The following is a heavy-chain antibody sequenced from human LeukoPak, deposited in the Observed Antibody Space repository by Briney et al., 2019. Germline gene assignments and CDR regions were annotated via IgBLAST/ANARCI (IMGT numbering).Heavy chain of an antibody. Sequence: PSETLSLTCTVSGGSISGYFWSWIRHPPGKGPEWIGYIYSTGTTNYSPSLSSRVTISVDTSKNQLSLNLRFVTATDTAVYHCARHNPPPTGFCSGTSCFMSRSQYFYMDVWGKGTSVTVS. J-gene: IGHJ6*03. D-gene: IGHD2-2*01. CDR3: ARHNPPPTGFCSGTSCFMSRSQYFYMDV. V-gene: IGHV4-4*09. CDR1: GGSISGYF. CDR2: IYSTGTT.